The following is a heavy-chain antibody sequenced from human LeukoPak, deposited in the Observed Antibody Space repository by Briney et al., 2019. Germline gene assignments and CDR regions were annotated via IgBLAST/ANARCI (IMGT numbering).Heavy chain of an antibody. D-gene: IGHD7-27*01. Sequence: GGSLRLSCAASGFTFSSYSMNWVRRAPGKGLEWVSSISSSSSYIYYADSVKGRFTISRDNAKNSLYLQMNSLRAEDTAVYYCARDLLGSAMDVWGKGTTVTVSS. CDR3: ARDLLGSAMDV. V-gene: IGHV3-21*01. CDR2: ISSSSSYI. J-gene: IGHJ6*03. CDR1: GFTFSSYS.